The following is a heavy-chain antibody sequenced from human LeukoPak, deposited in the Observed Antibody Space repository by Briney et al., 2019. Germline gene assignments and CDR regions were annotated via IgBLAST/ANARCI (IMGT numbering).Heavy chain of an antibody. CDR1: GFTFSSYW. Sequence: GGSLRLSCAASGFTFSSYWMSWVRQAPGKGLEWVSAISGSGGSTYYADSVKGRFTISRDNSKNTLYLQMNSLRAEDTAVYYCAKDHSSSGWYPNWFDPWGQGSLVTVSS. D-gene: IGHD6-19*01. CDR2: ISGSGGST. J-gene: IGHJ5*02. CDR3: AKDHSSSGWYPNWFDP. V-gene: IGHV3-23*01.